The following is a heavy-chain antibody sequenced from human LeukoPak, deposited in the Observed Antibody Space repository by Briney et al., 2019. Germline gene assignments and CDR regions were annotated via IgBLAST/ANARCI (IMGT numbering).Heavy chain of an antibody. D-gene: IGHD6-19*01. CDR3: ARDSLMVAGTKR. J-gene: IGHJ4*02. CDR1: GFTFSSYS. CDR2: ISSSSSYI. V-gene: IGHV3-21*01. Sequence: GGSLRLSCAASGFTFSSYSMNWVRQAPGKGLEWVSSISSSSSYIYYADSVKGRFTISRDNAKNSLYLQMNSLRAEDTAVYYCARDSLMVAGTKRWGQGTLATVSS.